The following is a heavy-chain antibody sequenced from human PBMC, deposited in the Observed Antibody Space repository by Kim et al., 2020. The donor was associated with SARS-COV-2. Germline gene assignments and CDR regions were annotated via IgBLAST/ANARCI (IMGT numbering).Heavy chain of an antibody. Sequence: GGSLRLSCAASGFTFSSYAMSWVRQAPGKGLEWVSAISGSGGSTYYADSVKGRFTISRDNSKNTLYLQMNSLRAEDTAVYYCAKDLLWFGELSTLAVDYYGMDVWGQGTTVTVSS. J-gene: IGHJ6*02. V-gene: IGHV3-23*01. CDR1: GFTFSSYA. CDR2: ISGSGGST. D-gene: IGHD3-10*01. CDR3: AKDLLWFGELSTLAVDYYGMDV.